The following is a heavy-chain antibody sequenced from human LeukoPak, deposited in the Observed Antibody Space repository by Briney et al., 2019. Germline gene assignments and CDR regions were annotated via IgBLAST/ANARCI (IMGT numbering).Heavy chain of an antibody. CDR2: ISYDGSNK. CDR3: ARDGAYYDFWSALPYYYYYYMDV. V-gene: IGHV3-30-3*01. CDR1: GFTFSSYA. D-gene: IGHD3-3*01. J-gene: IGHJ6*03. Sequence: GGSLRLSCAASGFTFSSYAMHWVRQAPGKGLEWVAVISYDGSNKYYADSVKGRFTISRDNSKNTLYLQMNSLRAEDTAVYYCARDGAYYDFWSALPYYYYYYMDVWGKGTTVTVSS.